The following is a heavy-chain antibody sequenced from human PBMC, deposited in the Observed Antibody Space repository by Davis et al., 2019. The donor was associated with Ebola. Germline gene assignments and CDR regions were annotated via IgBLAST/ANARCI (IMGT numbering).Heavy chain of an antibody. V-gene: IGHV2-5*02. Sequence: SGPTLVQPTPTLTLTCTFSGFSLSPSAVGVGWIRQAPGKALEWLALIYWDDDRRYSPSLMSRLTISRDTSKNQVVLTVTNMDPVDTATYYCAHWSARHGLDVWGRGTTVTVSS. CDR3: AHWSARHGLDV. D-gene: IGHD3-3*01. CDR1: GFSLSPSAVG. J-gene: IGHJ6*04. CDR2: IYWDDDR.